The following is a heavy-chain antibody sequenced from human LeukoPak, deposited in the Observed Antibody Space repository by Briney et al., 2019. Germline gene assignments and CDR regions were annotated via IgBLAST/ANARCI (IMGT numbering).Heavy chain of an antibody. CDR3: AREDPNCSSTSCYYYYGMDV. J-gene: IGHJ6*02. Sequence: GGSLRLSCAASGFTFSSYEMNWVRQAPGKGLEWVSSISSSSTYINYADSVKGRFTISRDNAKNSMALQMNSLRAEDTAVYYCAREDPNCSSTSCYYYYGMDVWGQGTTVTVSS. CDR2: ISSSSTYI. CDR1: GFTFSSYE. D-gene: IGHD2-2*01. V-gene: IGHV3-21*01.